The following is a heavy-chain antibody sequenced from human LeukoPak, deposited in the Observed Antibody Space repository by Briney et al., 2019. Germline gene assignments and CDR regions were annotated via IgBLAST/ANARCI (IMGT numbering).Heavy chain of an antibody. V-gene: IGHV1-18*01. Sequence: ASVKVSCKASGYTFTSYGISWVRQAPGQGLEWMGWISAYNGNTNYAQKLQGRVTMTEDTSTDTAYMELSSLRSEDTAVYYCATEDGLLHWFDPWGQGTLVTVSS. CDR2: ISAYNGNT. D-gene: IGHD3/OR15-3a*01. CDR1: GYTFTSYG. J-gene: IGHJ5*02. CDR3: ATEDGLLHWFDP.